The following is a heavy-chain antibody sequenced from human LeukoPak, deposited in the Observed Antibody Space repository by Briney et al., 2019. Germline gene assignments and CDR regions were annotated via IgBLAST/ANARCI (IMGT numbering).Heavy chain of an antibody. V-gene: IGHV4-34*01. J-gene: IGHJ6*03. CDR2: INPSGST. D-gene: IGHD3-22*01. Sequence: SETLSLTCAVYSGSFSGYHWTWIRQSPGKGLEWIGDINPSGSTYYNPSLKSRLTISVDTSKNQFSLKLRSVTAADTAVYYCARGRHDITMIVVVMTSVSYYLDVWGKGTTVTVS. CDR3: ARGRHDITMIVVVMTSVSYYLDV. CDR1: SGSFSGYH.